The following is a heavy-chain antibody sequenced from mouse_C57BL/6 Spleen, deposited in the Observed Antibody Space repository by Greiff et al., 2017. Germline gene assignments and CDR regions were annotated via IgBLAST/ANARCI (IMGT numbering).Heavy chain of an antibody. J-gene: IGHJ4*01. D-gene: IGHD1-1*02. CDR2: INPSNGGT. Sequence: QVQLQPPGTELVKPGASVKLSCKASGYTFTSYWMHWVKQRPGQGLEWIGNINPSNGGTNYNEKFKSKATLTVDKSSSTAYMQLSSLTSEDSAVDYCARGEPYGYDARDYWGQGTSVTVSS. CDR1: GYTFTSYW. V-gene: IGHV1-53*01. CDR3: ARGEPYGYDARDY.